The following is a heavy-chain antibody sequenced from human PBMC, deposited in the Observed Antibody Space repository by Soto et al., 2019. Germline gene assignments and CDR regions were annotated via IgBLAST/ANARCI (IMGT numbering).Heavy chain of an antibody. J-gene: IGHJ5*02. Sequence: SVKVSCKASGGTFSSYTISWVRQAPGQGLEWMGRIIPILGIANYAQKFQGRVTITADKSTSTAYMELSSLRSEDTAVYYCARSPYCSSTSCQTNWFDPWGQGTLVTVSS. CDR1: GGTFSSYT. CDR2: IIPILGIA. V-gene: IGHV1-69*02. D-gene: IGHD2-2*01. CDR3: ARSPYCSSTSCQTNWFDP.